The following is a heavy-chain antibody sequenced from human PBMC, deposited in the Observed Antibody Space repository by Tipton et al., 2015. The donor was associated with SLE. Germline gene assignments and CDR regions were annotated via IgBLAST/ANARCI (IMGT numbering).Heavy chain of an antibody. CDR3: TLNGVDGSSRD. V-gene: IGHV3-23*01. D-gene: IGHD1-26*01. Sequence: GSLRLSCAASGFTFSSYAMSWVRQAPGKGLEWVSAISGSGGSTYYADSVKGRFTISRDNSKNTLYLQMNSLRAEDTAVYYCTLNGVDGSSRDWGQGTLVTVSS. CDR2: ISGSGGST. CDR1: GFTFSSYA. J-gene: IGHJ4*02.